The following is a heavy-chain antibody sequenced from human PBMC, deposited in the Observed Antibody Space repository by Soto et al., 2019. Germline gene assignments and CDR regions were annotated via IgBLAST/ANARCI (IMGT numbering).Heavy chain of an antibody. CDR1: GGSISSGDYY. CDR3: ARGGAPSYWFDP. D-gene: IGHD1-26*01. V-gene: IGHV4-30-4*01. J-gene: IGHJ5*02. CDR2: IYYSGST. Sequence: SETLSLTCTVSGGSISSGDYYWSWIRQPPGKGLEWIGYIYYSGSTYYSPSLKSRITISLDTSKNQFSLKLSSVTAADTAVYYCARGGAPSYWFDPWGQGSLVTVS.